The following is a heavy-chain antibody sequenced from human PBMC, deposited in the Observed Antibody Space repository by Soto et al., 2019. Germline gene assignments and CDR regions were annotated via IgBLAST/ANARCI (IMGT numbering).Heavy chain of an antibody. V-gene: IGHV3-23*01. CDR3: AKSSQYYYASSGYYGTLGAFDI. CDR1: GFTFSSYA. CDR2: ISGSGGST. D-gene: IGHD3-22*01. Sequence: GGSLRLSCAASGFTFSSYAMSWVRQAPGKGLEWVSAISGSGGSTYYADSVKGRFTISRDNSKNTLYLQMNSLRAEDTAVYYCAKSSQYYYASSGYYGTLGAFDIWGQGTMVTVSS. J-gene: IGHJ3*02.